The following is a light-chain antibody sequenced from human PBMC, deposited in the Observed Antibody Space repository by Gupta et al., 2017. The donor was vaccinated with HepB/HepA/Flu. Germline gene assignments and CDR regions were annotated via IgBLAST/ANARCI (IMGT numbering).Light chain of an antibody. Sequence: QSALTPPPSASGSPGQSVTISCTGTSSDVGGYNYVSWYQQHPGKAPNLMIYEVSKRPSGVPDRFSGSKSGNTASLTVSGLQAEDEADYYCSSYAGSNNLMVFGGGTKLTVL. CDR2: EVS. CDR3: SSYAGSNNLMV. CDR1: SSDVGGYNY. J-gene: IGLJ2*01. V-gene: IGLV2-8*01.